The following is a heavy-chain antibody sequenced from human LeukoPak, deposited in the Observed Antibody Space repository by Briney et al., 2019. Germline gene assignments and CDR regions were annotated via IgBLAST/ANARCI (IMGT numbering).Heavy chain of an antibody. J-gene: IGHJ4*02. Sequence: ASVKLSCNSSGYTFTGYYMHWVRHPPAQGLERMGCINTNSGGTNYAQTFQGRVTITRYTYNSINYMYLRMLRSRHKAVYYCARAREQFEYWGQGTLVTVSS. CDR2: INTNSGGT. V-gene: IGHV1-2*02. CDR3: ARAREQFEY. CDR1: GYTFTGYY.